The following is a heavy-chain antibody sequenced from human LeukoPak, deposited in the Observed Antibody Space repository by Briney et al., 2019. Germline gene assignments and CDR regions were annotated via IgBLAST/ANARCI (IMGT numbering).Heavy chain of an antibody. D-gene: IGHD6-25*01. CDR3: ARDRASSGHNWFDP. CDR1: GGSISSYY. J-gene: IGHJ5*02. CDR2: IYYSGST. V-gene: IGHV4-59*01. Sequence: SETLSLTCTVSGGSISSYYWSWIRQPLGKGLEWIGYIYYSGSTNYNPSLKSRVTISVDTSKNQFSLKLSSVTAADTAVYYCARDRASSGHNWFDPWGQGTLVTVSS.